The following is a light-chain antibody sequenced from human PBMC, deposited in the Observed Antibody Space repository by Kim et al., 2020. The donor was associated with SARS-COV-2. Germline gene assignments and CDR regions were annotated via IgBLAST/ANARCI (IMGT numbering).Light chain of an antibody. CDR3: SAWDDNLGGRGV. V-gene: IGLV1-44*01. CDR2: DNN. J-gene: IGLJ3*02. Sequence: QRVIISCYGRYSNIGGKTVNWYQQLPGTAPKLLIFDNNHRASGVPDRFSAFKSGTAASLVITGLQSEDEADYYCSAWDDNLGGRGVFGGGTQLTVL. CDR1: YSNIGGKT.